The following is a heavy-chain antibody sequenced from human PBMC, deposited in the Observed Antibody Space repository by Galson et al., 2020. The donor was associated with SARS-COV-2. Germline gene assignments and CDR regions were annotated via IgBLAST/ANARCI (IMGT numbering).Heavy chain of an antibody. Sequence: SETLSLTCAVHGVSFTDYKWTWIRQPPGKGLEWIGQIDHSGVTRYNPSLKNRVTMSIDTSKRQFSVSLTSVTAADTSVYYCARGAPGYWGQETLVTVTS. CDR3: ARGAPGY. CDR2: IDHSGVT. J-gene: IGHJ4*02. CDR1: GVSFTDYK. V-gene: IGHV4-34*01.